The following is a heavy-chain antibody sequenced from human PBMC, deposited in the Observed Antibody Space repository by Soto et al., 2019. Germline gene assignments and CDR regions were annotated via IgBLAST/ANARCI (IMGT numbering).Heavy chain of an antibody. D-gene: IGHD1-26*01. CDR3: ASFGWSGGYSESHAFDI. J-gene: IGHJ3*02. V-gene: IGHV3-43*01. CDR1: GFPFDDCS. CDR2: ISWDGAET. Sequence: EVQLVESGGGVVQPGGSLRLSCAASGFPFDDCSMKWVRQVPGKGLEWVSLISWDGAETYYADSVKGRFTVSRENSKNSLYLEMSIMTTEDTALYSCASFGWSGGYSESHAFDIWGQGTMVTVSS.